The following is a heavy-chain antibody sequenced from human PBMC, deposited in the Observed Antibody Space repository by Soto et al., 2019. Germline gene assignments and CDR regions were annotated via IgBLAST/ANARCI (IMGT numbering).Heavy chain of an antibody. CDR3: ARGRRDYGSGSYQESDY. CDR1: GYTFTGYY. J-gene: IGHJ4*02. CDR2: INPNSGGT. D-gene: IGHD3-10*01. V-gene: IGHV1-2*02. Sequence: ASVKVSCKASGYTFTGYYMHWVRQAPGQGLEWMGWINPNSGGTNYAQKFQGRVTMTRDTSISTAYMELSRLRSDDTAVYYCARGRRDYGSGSYQESDYWGQGTRVTVPS.